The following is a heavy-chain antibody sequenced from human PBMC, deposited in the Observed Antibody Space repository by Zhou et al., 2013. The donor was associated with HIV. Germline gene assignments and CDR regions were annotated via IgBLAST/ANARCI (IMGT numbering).Heavy chain of an antibody. CDR1: GYTFTGYY. CDR3: ARGGSGYDPHKSQYYYYYMDV. J-gene: IGHJ6*03. D-gene: IGHD5-12*01. V-gene: IGHV1-69*01. Sequence: QVQLVQSGAEVKKPGASVKVSCKASGYTFTGYYMHWVRQAPGQGLEWMGGIIPIFGTANYAQKFQGRVTLTADESTSTAYMELSSLRSEDTAVYYCARGGSGYDPHKSQYYYYYMDVWGKGTTVTVSS. CDR2: IIPIFGTA.